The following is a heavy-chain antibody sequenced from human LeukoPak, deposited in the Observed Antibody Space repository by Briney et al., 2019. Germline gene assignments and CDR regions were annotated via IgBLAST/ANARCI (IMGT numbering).Heavy chain of an antibody. V-gene: IGHV4-34*01. D-gene: IGHD3-3*01. CDR3: TRGRGADFWSGYSAYYMDV. CDR1: GGSFSGYH. Sequence: KPSETLSLTCVVYGGSFSGYHWTWIRQPPGKGLECIGEINHSGSTNYNPSLKSRVTISVDTSKNQFSLKLTSVTAADTAVYYCTRGRGADFWSGYSAYYMDVWDIGTTVTVSS. CDR2: INHSGST. J-gene: IGHJ6*03.